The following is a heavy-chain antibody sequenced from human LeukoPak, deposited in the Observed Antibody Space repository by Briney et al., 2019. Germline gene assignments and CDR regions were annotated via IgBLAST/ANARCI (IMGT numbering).Heavy chain of an antibody. V-gene: IGHV4-59*08. CDR2: IYYSGCT. Sequence: KPSETLSLTCTVSGGSISSYYWSWIRQPPGKGLEWIGYIYYSGCTNYNPSLKSRVTISVDTSKNQFSLKLSSVTAADTAVYYCASVYSSGWYHRGYFDYWGQGTLVTVSS. D-gene: IGHD6-19*01. CDR1: GGSISSYY. J-gene: IGHJ4*02. CDR3: ASVYSSGWYHRGYFDY.